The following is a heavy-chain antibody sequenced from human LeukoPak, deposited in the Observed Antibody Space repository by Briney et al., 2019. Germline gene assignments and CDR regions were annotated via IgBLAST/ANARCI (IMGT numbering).Heavy chain of an antibody. V-gene: IGHV4-59*01. J-gene: IGHJ4*02. D-gene: IGHD5-18*01. CDR2: IYYGGST. CDR1: GGSISSYY. Sequence: SETLSLTCTVSGGSISSYYWSWIRQPPGKGLELIGYIYYGGSTNYNPSLKSRVTISVDTSKNQFSLKLSSVTAADTAVYSCARDGQGYSYGYSHRDYFDYWGQGTLVTVSS. CDR3: ARDGQGYSYGYSHRDYFDY.